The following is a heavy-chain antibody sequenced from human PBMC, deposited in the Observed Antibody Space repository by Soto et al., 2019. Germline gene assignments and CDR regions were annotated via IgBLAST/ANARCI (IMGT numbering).Heavy chain of an antibody. V-gene: IGHV1-18*04. CDR2: ISAYNGNT. J-gene: IGHJ6*02. CDR3: ARGPGSFGVVTAPYGMDV. D-gene: IGHD2-21*02. CDR1: GYTFTSYG. Sequence: ASVKVSCKASGYTFTSYGISWVRRAPGQGLEWMGWISAYNGNTNYAQKLQGRVTMTTDTSTSTAYMELRSLRSDDTAVYYCARGPGSFGVVTAPYGMDVWGQGTTVTVSS.